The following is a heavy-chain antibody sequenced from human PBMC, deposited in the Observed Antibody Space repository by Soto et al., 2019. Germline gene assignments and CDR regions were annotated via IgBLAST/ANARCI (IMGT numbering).Heavy chain of an antibody. D-gene: IGHD3-22*01. CDR1: GFTFSSYG. CDR2: IWYDGSNK. J-gene: IGHJ4*02. CDR3: ARDDVYDSSGYPDY. Sequence: GGSLRLSCAASGFTFSSYGMHWVRQAPGKGLEWVAVIWYDGSNKYYADSVKGRFTISRDNSKNTLYLQMNSLRAEDTAVYYCARDDVYDSSGYPDYWGQGTLVTVSS. V-gene: IGHV3-33*01.